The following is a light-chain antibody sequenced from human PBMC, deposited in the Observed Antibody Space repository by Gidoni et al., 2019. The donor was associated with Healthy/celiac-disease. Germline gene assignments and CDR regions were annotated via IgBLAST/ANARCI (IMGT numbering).Light chain of an antibody. Sequence: DIQMTPSPSSLSASVGDRVTITCRASQSISSYLNWYQQKPGKAPKLLIYAASSLQSGVPSRFSGSGSGTDFTLTISSLQPEDFATYYCQQSYSTPRTFGQGNKLEIK. J-gene: IGKJ2*01. V-gene: IGKV1-39*01. CDR1: QSISSY. CDR2: AAS. CDR3: QQSYSTPRT.